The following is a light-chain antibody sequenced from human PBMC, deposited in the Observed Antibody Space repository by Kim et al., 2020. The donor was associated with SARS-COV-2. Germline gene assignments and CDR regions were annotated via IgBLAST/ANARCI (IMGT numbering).Light chain of an antibody. CDR2: GNS. V-gene: IGLV1-40*01. Sequence: TISCPGVSSNIGAGYDVHWSQHLPGTAPKLLIYGNSNRPSGVPDRFSGSKSGTSASLAITGLQAEDEADYYCQSYDSSLSGFYVFGTGTKVTVL. CDR1: SSNIGAGYD. J-gene: IGLJ1*01. CDR3: QSYDSSLSGFYV.